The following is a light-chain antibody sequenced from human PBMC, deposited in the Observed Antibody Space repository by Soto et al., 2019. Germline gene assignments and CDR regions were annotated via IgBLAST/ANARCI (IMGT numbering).Light chain of an antibody. CDR3: SSYTNSRTLL. Sequence: QSALTQPASVSESPGQSITISCTGTSDNYVSWYQQHPGKVPKLMIYGVTNRPSGVSDRFSGSKSGNTASLTISGLQTEDEADYYCSSYTNSRTLLFGAGTKVTVL. J-gene: IGLJ1*01. CDR1: SDNY. CDR2: GVT. V-gene: IGLV2-14*01.